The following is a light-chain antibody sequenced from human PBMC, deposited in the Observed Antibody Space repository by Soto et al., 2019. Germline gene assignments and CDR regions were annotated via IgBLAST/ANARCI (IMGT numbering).Light chain of an antibody. Sequence: EIVLTQSPGTLSLSPGERATLSCRASQSVSSSYLAWYQQTPGQAPRLLIYAASSRATGIPDRFSGSGSGTDFTLTISRLEPEDFALYYCQHYQSGHPITFGQGTRLEN. V-gene: IGKV3-20*01. J-gene: IGKJ5*01. CDR2: AAS. CDR1: QSVSSSY. CDR3: QHYQSGHPIT.